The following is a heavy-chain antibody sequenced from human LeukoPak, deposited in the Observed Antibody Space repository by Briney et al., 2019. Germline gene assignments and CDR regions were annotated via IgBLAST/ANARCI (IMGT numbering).Heavy chain of an antibody. CDR3: ARGSYEDY. CDR2: ISYDGSNK. J-gene: IGHJ4*02. Sequence: GGSLRLSCAASGFTFSSYAMHWVRQAPGKGLEWVAVISYDGSNKYYADSVKGRFTISRDNSKNTLYLQMNSLRAEDTAVYYCARGSYEDYWGQGTLDTVSS. CDR1: GFTFSSYA. V-gene: IGHV3-30-3*01. D-gene: IGHD5-12*01.